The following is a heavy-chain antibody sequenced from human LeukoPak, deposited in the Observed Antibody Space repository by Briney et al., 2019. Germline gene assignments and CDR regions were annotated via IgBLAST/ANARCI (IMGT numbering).Heavy chain of an antibody. CDR1: GGSFSGYY. CDR2: ICHSGNT. Sequence: PSETLSLTCAVYGGSFSGYYWSWIRQPPGKGLEWIGEICHSGNTHYHPSLKSPVTISVDTSKNQFSLKMTPVTGADPAVYYCARGSVRARLGYWGQGTLVTVSS. CDR3: ARGSVRARLGY. V-gene: IGHV4-34*01. J-gene: IGHJ4*02. D-gene: IGHD1-26*01.